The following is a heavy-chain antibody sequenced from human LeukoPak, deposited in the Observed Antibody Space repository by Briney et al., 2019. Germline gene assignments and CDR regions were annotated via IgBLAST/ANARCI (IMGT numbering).Heavy chain of an antibody. V-gene: IGHV3-23*01. CDR1: GFTFSSSA. CDR3: ARRYCSGGTCYFFDY. J-gene: IGHJ4*02. Sequence: GGSLRLSCAASGFTFSSSAMSWVRQVPGKGLEWVSGISASGGSTYYADSVRGRFTISRDNSKNTLYLQMNSLRAEDTAVYYCARRYCSGGTCYFFDYWGQGTPVTVSS. D-gene: IGHD2-15*01. CDR2: ISASGGST.